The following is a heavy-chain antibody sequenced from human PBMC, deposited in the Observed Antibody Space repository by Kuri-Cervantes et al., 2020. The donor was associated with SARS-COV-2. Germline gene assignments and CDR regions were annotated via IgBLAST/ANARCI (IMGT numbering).Heavy chain of an antibody. CDR1: GFTFSSVG. CDR2: IRYDGSNK. Sequence: GESLKISCAASGFTFSSVGMHWVRQAPGKGLEWVAVIRYDGSNKYYADSVKGRFTISRDNSKNTLYLQMNSLRAEDTAVYYCARDPYYYDSTVLDVWGQGTTVTVSS. J-gene: IGHJ6*02. V-gene: IGHV3-33*08. D-gene: IGHD3-22*01. CDR3: ARDPYYYDSTVLDV.